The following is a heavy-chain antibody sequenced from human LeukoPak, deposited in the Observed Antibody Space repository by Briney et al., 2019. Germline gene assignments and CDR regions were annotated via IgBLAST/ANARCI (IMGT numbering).Heavy chain of an antibody. CDR1: GFTISSYG. Sequence: GGSLRLSCAASGFTISSYGMHWVRQAPGKVLEWVAVIWYDGNNKYYADSVKGRFTISRDNSKNTLFLQMNSLRAEDTAVYFCAKVPISYSSGLFDYWGQGTLVTVSS. CDR2: IWYDGNNK. CDR3: AKVPISYSSGLFDY. D-gene: IGHD6-19*01. J-gene: IGHJ4*02. V-gene: IGHV3-33*06.